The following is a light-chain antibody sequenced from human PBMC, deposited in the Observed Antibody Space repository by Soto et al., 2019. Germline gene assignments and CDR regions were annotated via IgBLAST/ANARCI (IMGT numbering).Light chain of an antibody. CDR1: QSIRTS. Sequence: DIQMTQSPSTLSASVGDRVTITCRASQSIRTSLAWYQQKPGKAPKLLIYDASTLESGVPSRFSGSGSGTEFTLAISSLQPDDFAIYYCQQYDDYSWTFGQGTKVEVE. V-gene: IGKV1-5*01. CDR2: DAS. CDR3: QQYDDYSWT. J-gene: IGKJ1*01.